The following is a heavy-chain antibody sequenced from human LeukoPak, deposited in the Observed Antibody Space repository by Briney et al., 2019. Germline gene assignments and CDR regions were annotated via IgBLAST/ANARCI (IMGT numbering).Heavy chain of an antibody. CDR2: ISGYNGNT. V-gene: IGHV1-18*01. CDR3: AREERRDILGGYSYGLFGY. D-gene: IGHD5-18*01. CDR1: GYTFTIYG. Sequence: GSVMISCKASGYTFTIYGISWVRRAPGQGLEGMGWISGYNGNTNYAQKLQGRVTMTTDTSTSTAYMELSSLRSEDTAVYYCAREERRDILGGYSYGLFGYWGHGTLGSVSS. J-gene: IGHJ4*03.